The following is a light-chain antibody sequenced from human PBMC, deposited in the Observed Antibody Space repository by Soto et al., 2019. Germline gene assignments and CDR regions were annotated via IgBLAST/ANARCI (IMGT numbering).Light chain of an antibody. Sequence: QSVLTQPPSVSAAPGQKVTISCSGNTSNIVNNFVSWYQQRPGKAPKLMIFEVTKRPSGVSSRFSASKSGNTASLTISGVQAEDEADYYCCSYAGTTTWVFGGGTKLTVL. V-gene: IGLV2-23*02. CDR1: TSNIVNNF. J-gene: IGLJ2*01. CDR2: EVT. CDR3: CSYAGTTTWV.